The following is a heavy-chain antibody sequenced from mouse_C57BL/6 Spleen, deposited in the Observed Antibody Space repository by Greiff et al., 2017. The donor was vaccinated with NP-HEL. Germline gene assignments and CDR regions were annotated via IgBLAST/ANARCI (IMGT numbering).Heavy chain of an antibody. CDR1: GYTFTDYN. Sequence: EVQLQQSGPELVKPGASVKIPCKASGYTFTDYNMDWVKQSHGKSLEWIGDINPNNGGTIYNQKFKGKATLTVDKSSSTDYMELRSLTSEDTAVYYCARSEASYDRTFAYWGQGTLVTVSA. D-gene: IGHD2-10*01. CDR3: ARSEASYDRTFAY. CDR2: INPNNGGT. V-gene: IGHV1-18*01. J-gene: IGHJ3*01.